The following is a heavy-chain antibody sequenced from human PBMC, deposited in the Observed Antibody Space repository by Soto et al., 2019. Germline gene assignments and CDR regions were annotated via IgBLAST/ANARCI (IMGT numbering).Heavy chain of an antibody. V-gene: IGHV4-30-4*08. CDR1: GGSISSGGYY. J-gene: IGHJ5*02. CDR2: IYYSGST. Sequence: SETLSLTCPVSGGSISSGGYYWSWIRQPPGKGLEWIGYIYYSGSTYYNPSLKSRVTISVDTSKNQFSLKLSSVTAADTAVYYCARAQWSGYYTTSNWFDPWGQGILVTVSS. CDR3: ARAQWSGYYTTSNWFDP. D-gene: IGHD3-3*01.